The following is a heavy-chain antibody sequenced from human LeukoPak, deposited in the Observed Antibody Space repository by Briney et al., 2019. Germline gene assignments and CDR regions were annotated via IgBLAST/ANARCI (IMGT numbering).Heavy chain of an antibody. D-gene: IGHD3-16*02. J-gene: IGHJ4*02. Sequence: ASVKVSCKASGYTFSDYYMHWVRQAPGQGLGWMGWINPKGGGTNYAQNFQGRVTMTRDTSISTVYMELSRLTSDDTAVYYCARVYVWGSYRFFDYWGQGTLVTVSS. V-gene: IGHV1-2*02. CDR3: ARVYVWGSYRFFDY. CDR2: INPKGGGT. CDR1: GYTFSDYY.